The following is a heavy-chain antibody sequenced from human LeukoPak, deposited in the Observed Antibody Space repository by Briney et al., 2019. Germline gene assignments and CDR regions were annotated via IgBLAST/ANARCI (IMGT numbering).Heavy chain of an antibody. J-gene: IGHJ4*02. Sequence: ASVKVSCKASGGTFSSYAISWVRQAPGQGLEWMGGIIPIFGTANYAQKFQGRVTITTDESTSTAYMELSSLRSEDTAVYYCARDLAPVRYDFWSGYLVYWGQGTLVTVSS. CDR2: IIPIFGTA. CDR3: ARDLAPVRYDFWSGYLVY. V-gene: IGHV1-69*05. D-gene: IGHD3-3*01. CDR1: GGTFSSYA.